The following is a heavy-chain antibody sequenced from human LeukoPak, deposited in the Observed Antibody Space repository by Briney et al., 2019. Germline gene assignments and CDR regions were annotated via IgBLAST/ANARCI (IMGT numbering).Heavy chain of an antibody. J-gene: IGHJ6*02. V-gene: IGHV1-69*04. CDR1: GGTFSSYA. Sequence: SVKVSCKASGGTFSSYAISRVRQAPGQGREWMGRIIPILGIANYAQKFQGRVTITADKSTSTAYMELSSLRSEDTAVYYCARDSVAAVIHYYYYGMDVWGQGTTVTVSS. D-gene: IGHD6-13*01. CDR2: IIPILGIA. CDR3: ARDSVAAVIHYYYYGMDV.